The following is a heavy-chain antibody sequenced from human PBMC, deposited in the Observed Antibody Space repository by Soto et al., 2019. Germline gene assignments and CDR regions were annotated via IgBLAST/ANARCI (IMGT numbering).Heavy chain of an antibody. CDR3: ARGYSGSPYYGMDV. CDR1: GGSISSGGYY. Sequence: PSETLSLTCTVSGGSISSGGYYWSWIRQHPGKGLEWIGYIYYSGSTYYNPSLKSRVTISVDTSKNQFSLKLSSVTAADTAVYYCARGYSGSPYYGMDVWGQGTTVTAP. CDR2: IYYSGST. V-gene: IGHV4-31*03. J-gene: IGHJ6*02. D-gene: IGHD1-26*01.